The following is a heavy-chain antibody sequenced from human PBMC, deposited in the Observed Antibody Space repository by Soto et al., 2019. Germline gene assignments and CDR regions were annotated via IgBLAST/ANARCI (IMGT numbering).Heavy chain of an antibody. V-gene: IGHV1-46*01. J-gene: IGHJ3*02. CDR3: ARCIGYDAFDI. CDR1: GYTFTSYY. CDR2: INPSGGST. D-gene: IGHD3-22*01. Sequence: ASVKVSCKASGYTFTSYYMHWVRQAPGQGLEWMGIINPSGGSTSYAQKFQGRVTMTTDTSTSTAYMELRSLRSDDTAVYYCARCIGYDAFDIWGQGTMVTVSS.